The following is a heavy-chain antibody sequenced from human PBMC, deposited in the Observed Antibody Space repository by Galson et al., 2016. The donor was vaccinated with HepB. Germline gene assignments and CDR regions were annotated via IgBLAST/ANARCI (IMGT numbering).Heavy chain of an antibody. Sequence: SLRLSCAASGFTFSTYGVHWVRQAPGKGLEWVAVIWFDGSKTYYADSVKGRFTISRDNSKKMLYLQMTSLRAEDTATYCCAKDLLPSGAGREDYFDYWGQGTLVTVSS. D-gene: IGHD6-19*01. J-gene: IGHJ4*02. CDR2: IWFDGSKT. CDR1: GFTFSTYG. V-gene: IGHV3-33*06. CDR3: AKDLLPSGAGREDYFDY.